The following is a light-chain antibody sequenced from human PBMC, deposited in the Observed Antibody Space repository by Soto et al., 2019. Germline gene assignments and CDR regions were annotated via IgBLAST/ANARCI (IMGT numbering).Light chain of an antibody. V-gene: IGKV3-20*01. J-gene: IGKJ2*02. CDR2: GAS. CDR3: QEYGSSRPWT. CDR1: QSVSRN. Sequence: EVVLTQSPATLSVSPGDRATLSCRASQSVSRNLAWYQQKPGQAPRLLIYGASTRATGVPARFSGSGSATEFTLSISRLEPEDSAVYYCQEYGSSRPWTFGQGTKLEIK.